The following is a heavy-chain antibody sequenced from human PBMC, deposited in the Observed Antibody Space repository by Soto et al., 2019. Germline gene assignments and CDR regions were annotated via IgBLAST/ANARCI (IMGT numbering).Heavy chain of an antibody. J-gene: IGHJ4*02. CDR2: IRSDGSST. D-gene: IGHD2-15*01. Sequence: EVQLVESGGGLVQPGGSLRLSCAASGFTFSSYWMHWVRQAPGKGLVWVSRIRSDGSSTSYADSVKGRFSISRDNAKNTLYLQMNSLTAEDTAVYYCARDREGGNPFDYWGQGTLVTVSS. V-gene: IGHV3-74*01. CDR1: GFTFSSYW. CDR3: ARDREGGNPFDY.